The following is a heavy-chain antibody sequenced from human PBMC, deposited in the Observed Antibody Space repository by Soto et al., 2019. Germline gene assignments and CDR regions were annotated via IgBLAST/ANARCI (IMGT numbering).Heavy chain of an antibody. Sequence: QVQLVQSGAEVKKPGASVKVSCKASGYTFSSYGISWVRQAPGQGLEWMGWISAYNGNTNYAQKLQGRVTMTTDTSTSTAYMELRSLRSDDTAVYYCARDRRFVEWLYYFDYWGQGTLVTVSS. CDR1: GYTFSSYG. J-gene: IGHJ4*02. CDR2: ISAYNGNT. D-gene: IGHD3-3*01. V-gene: IGHV1-18*01. CDR3: ARDRRFVEWLYYFDY.